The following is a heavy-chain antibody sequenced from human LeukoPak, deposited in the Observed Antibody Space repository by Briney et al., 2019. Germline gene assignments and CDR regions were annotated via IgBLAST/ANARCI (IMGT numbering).Heavy chain of an antibody. CDR3: ARGNYDFWSGYYSRYYYYYMDV. V-gene: IGHV4-34*01. CDR1: GGSFRGYY. D-gene: IGHD3-3*01. CDR2: INQSGST. J-gene: IGHJ6*03. Sequence: PSETLSLTCAVYGGSFRGYYWSWIRQPPGKGLEWIGEINQSGSTNYNPSLKIRVTISVDTSKNQFSLKLSSVTAADTAVYYCARGNYDFWSGYYSRYYYYYMDVWGKGTTVTVSS.